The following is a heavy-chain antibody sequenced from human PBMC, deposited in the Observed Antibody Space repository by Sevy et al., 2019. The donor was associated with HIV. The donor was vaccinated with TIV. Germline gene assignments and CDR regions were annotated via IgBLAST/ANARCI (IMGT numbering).Heavy chain of an antibody. CDR1: GFSFDSYG. Sequence: GGSLRLSCAVSGFSFDSYGMTWVRQAPGKGLEWVSAISGSGTRTYYAYSVKGRFIISRDNSKNTLDLQMNSLRAEDTAIYYWAKGGGGHYDPDEIAYYFYYYNMDVWGKGTTVTVSS. V-gene: IGHV3-23*01. CDR3: AKGGGGHYDPDEIAYYFYYYNMDV. J-gene: IGHJ6*03. CDR2: ISGSGTRT. D-gene: IGHD3-22*01.